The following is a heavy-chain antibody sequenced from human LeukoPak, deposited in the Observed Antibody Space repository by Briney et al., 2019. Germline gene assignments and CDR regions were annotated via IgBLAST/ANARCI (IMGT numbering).Heavy chain of an antibody. Sequence: ASVKVSCRASGYTFIAYYMHWVRQAPGQGLEWMGWINPSSGGTNYAQKFQGRVTMTRDTSISTAYMELSRLRSDDTAVYYCARRPGITMVRGVIPYYFDYWGQGTLVTVSS. CDR3: ARRPGITMVRGVIPYYFDY. CDR1: GYTFIAYY. D-gene: IGHD3-10*01. V-gene: IGHV1-2*02. CDR2: INPSSGGT. J-gene: IGHJ4*02.